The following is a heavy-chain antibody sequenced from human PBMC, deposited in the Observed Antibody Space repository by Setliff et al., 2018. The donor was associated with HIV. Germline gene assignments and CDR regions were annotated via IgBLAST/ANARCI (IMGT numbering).Heavy chain of an antibody. D-gene: IGHD3-10*01. V-gene: IGHV4-39*07. J-gene: IGHJ4*02. CDR2: FHYSGPT. CDR3: AVVRGANF. Sequence: NPSETLSLTCNVSVGSFSNTNYYWGWIRQPPGKGLEWIGSFHYSGPTSYNPSLRSRVSMSADTSTNQFSLKLSSVTAADTAVYYCAVVRGANFWGQGALVTVSS. CDR1: VGSFSNTNYY.